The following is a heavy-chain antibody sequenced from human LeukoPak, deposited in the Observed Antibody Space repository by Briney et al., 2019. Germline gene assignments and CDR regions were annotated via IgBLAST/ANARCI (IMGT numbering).Heavy chain of an antibody. D-gene: IGHD1-26*01. CDR2: IYSGGST. Sequence: GGSLRLSCAASGFTVSSNYMSWVRHTPGKGLEWVSVIYSGGSTYYADSVKGRFTISRDNSKNTLYLQMNSLRAEDTAVYYCAKDWGSGSYQPDAFDIWGQGTMVTVSS. CDR1: GFTVSSNY. J-gene: IGHJ3*02. CDR3: AKDWGSGSYQPDAFDI. V-gene: IGHV3-53*01.